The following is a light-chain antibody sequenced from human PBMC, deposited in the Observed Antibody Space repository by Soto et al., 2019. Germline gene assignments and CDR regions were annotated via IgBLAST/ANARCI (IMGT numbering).Light chain of an antibody. CDR1: SSNIGNNY. J-gene: IGLJ2*01. CDR2: DNT. Sequence: QSVLTQPPSVSAAPGQKVTISCSGSSSNIGNNYVSWYQHLPGTAPKLLIYDNTKRPSGIPDRFSGTKSGTSATLDITGLQTGDEAHYYCATWDSSLIAVVFGGGTKLTVL. CDR3: ATWDSSLIAVV. V-gene: IGLV1-51*01.